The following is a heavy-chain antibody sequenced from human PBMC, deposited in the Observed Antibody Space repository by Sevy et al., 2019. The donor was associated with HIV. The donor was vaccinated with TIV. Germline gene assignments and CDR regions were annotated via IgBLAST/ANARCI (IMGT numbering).Heavy chain of an antibody. CDR2: IKQDGSEK. D-gene: IGHD2-21*01. CDR3: ARDGEGYLGRGSTTAAFDI. J-gene: IGHJ3*02. V-gene: IGHV3-7*01. CDR1: GFTFSSYW. Sequence: GGSLRLSCAASGFTFSSYWMSWVRQAPGKGLEWVANIKQDGSEKYYVDSVKGRFTISRDNAKNSLYQQMNSLRAEDTAVYYCARDGEGYLGRGSTTAAFDIWGQGTMVTVSS.